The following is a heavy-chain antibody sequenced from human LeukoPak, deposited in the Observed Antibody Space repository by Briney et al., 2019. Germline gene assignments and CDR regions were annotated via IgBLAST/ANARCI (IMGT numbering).Heavy chain of an antibody. J-gene: IGHJ5*02. CDR1: GGSFSGYY. CDR2: INHSGST. D-gene: IGHD2-2*01. CDR3: ARDDADPSGRFKAFDP. Sequence: SETLSLTCAVYGGSFSGYYWSWIRQPPGKGLEWIGEINHSGSTNYNPSLKSRVTISVDTSKNQFSLKVTSVIAADTAVYYCARDDADPSGRFKAFDPWGQGTLVTVSS. V-gene: IGHV4-34*01.